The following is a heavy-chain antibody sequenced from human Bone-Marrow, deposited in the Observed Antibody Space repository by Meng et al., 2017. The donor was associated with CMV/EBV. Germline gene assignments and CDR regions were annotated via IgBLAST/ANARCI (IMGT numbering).Heavy chain of an antibody. CDR3: VNYYDSSGYGIAI. D-gene: IGHD3-22*01. J-gene: IGHJ3*02. CDR2: IYYSGST. Sequence: SETLSLTCTVSGGSISSYYWSWIRQPPGKGLEWIVYIYYSGSTNYNPSLKSRVTISVDTSKNQFSLKLSSVTAADTAVYYCVNYYDSSGYGIAIWTQGPMVTFSS. V-gene: IGHV4-59*01. CDR1: GGSISSYY.